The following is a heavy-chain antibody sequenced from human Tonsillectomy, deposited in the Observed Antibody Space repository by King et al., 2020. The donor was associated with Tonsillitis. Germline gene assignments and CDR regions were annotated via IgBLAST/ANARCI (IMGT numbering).Heavy chain of an antibody. V-gene: IGHV3-30*18. D-gene: IGHD5-18*01. Sequence: VQLVESGGGVVQPGRSLRLSCAASGFTFSSYGMHWVRQAPGKGLEWVAVISSDGSKKYYADSVKGRFTISRDNSKNTMYLQMNSLRGEDTAVYYCAKHRWIQSMDANFDYWGQGTLVTVSS. CDR3: AKHRWIQSMDANFDY. J-gene: IGHJ4*02. CDR1: GFTFSSYG. CDR2: ISSDGSKK.